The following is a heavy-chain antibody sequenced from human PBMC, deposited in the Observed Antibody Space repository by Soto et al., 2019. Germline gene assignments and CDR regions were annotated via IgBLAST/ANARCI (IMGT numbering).Heavy chain of an antibody. J-gene: IGHJ4*02. CDR3: AKGFYGSGSYYNERAFDS. Sequence: PGGSLRLSCAASGFTFSNYVISWVRQTPGKGLEWVSVISGSGDFTYYADSVKGRFTISRDNPKNTIYLQMNSLRAEDTAVYYCAKGFYGSGSYYNERAFDSWGQGTLVTVSS. CDR1: GFTFSNYV. D-gene: IGHD3-10*01. V-gene: IGHV3-23*01. CDR2: ISGSGDFT.